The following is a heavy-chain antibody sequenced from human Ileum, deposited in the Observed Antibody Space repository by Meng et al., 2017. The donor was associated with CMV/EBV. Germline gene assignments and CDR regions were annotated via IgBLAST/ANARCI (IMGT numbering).Heavy chain of an antibody. CDR1: NGSISSGAHY. CDR3: ARLRAGISCFDP. J-gene: IGHJ5*02. V-gene: IGHV4-31*02. CDR2: IYYSGNT. Sequence: VSNGSISSGAHYWSWLRQHPGKGLGCVGYIYYSGNTDYNPSLQSRATISVDTSQNSFSLRLSSVTAADTAVYYCARLRAGISCFDPWGQGALVTVSS. D-gene: IGHD6-19*01.